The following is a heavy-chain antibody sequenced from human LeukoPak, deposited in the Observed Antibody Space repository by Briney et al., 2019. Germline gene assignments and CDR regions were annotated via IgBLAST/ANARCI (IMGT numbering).Heavy chain of an antibody. Sequence: SETLSLTCTVSGGSISSYYWSWIRQPPGKGLEWIGYIYYSGSTYYNPSLKSRVTISVDTSKNQFSLKLSSVTAADTAVYYCAREVGHDYDLWGRGTLVTVSS. J-gene: IGHJ2*01. D-gene: IGHD1-26*01. CDR1: GGSISSYY. CDR2: IYYSGST. V-gene: IGHV4-59*12. CDR3: AREVGHDYDL.